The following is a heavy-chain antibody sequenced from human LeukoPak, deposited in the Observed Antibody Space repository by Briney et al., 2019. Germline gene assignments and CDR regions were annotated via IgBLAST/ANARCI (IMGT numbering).Heavy chain of an antibody. J-gene: IGHJ6*02. Sequence: SETLSLTCTVSGASISSYYWSWIRQPPGKGLEWIGYIDYSGSTNYTPSLKSRVTISVDTSKNQFSLKLSSVTAADTAAYYCARLRSGSTPPPPHYYYGLDVWGQGTTVIVSS. V-gene: IGHV4-59*01. CDR1: GASISSYY. CDR2: IDYSGST. D-gene: IGHD1-26*01. CDR3: ARLRSGSTPPPPHYYYGLDV.